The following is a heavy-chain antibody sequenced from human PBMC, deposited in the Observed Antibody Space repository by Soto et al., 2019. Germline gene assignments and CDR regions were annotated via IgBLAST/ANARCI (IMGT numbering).Heavy chain of an antibody. CDR3: AKSRVVPYFDR. J-gene: IGHJ4*02. Sequence: EVQLVQSGGGLVQPGRSLRLSCAATGFAFDEYVVHWVRQAPGKGLEWVGSIGWNGASIDYADSVKGRFTISRDNAKNSLFLQMNSLTTEDTALYFCAKSRVVPYFDRWGQGTLVTVSS. D-gene: IGHD2-2*01. CDR2: IGWNGASI. CDR1: GFAFDEYV. V-gene: IGHV3-9*01.